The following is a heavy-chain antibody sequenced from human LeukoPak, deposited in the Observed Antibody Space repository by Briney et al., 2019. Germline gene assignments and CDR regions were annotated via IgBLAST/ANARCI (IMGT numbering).Heavy chain of an antibody. D-gene: IGHD5-12*01. CDR1: GFTFSGSA. J-gene: IGHJ4*02. CDR2: IRSTANGYAA. Sequence: GGSLRLSCAASGFTFSGSALHWVRQASGKGLEWVGRIRSTANGYAAAYAASVKGRFTISRDDSKNTAYLQMNSLRAEDTAVYCCAKEVIPPGVATTETAFDYWGQGTLVTVSS. CDR3: AKEVIPPGVATTETAFDY. V-gene: IGHV3-73*01.